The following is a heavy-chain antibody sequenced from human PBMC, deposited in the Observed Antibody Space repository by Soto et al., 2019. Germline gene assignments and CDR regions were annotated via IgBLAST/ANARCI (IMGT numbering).Heavy chain of an antibody. V-gene: IGHV2-26*01. CDR2: IFSNDEK. D-gene: IGHD2-2*02. Sequence: WIRQPPWKALEWLAHIFSNDEKSYSTSLKSRLTISKDTSKSQVVLTMTNMDPVDTATYYCARIPPCSSTSCYKDHAFDIWGQGTMVTVSS. CDR3: ARIPPCSSTSCYKDHAFDI. J-gene: IGHJ3*02.